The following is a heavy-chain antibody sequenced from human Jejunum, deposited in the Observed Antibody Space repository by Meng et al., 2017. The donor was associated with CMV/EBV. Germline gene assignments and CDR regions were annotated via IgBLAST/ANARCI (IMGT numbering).Heavy chain of an antibody. J-gene: IGHJ4*02. V-gene: IGHV4-34*01. CDR2: INHSGSA. D-gene: IGHD2-2*01. Sequence: YGGSFSGYYWSWIRQSRGQGLEWIGQINHSGSASYNPSLRRRVTISEDTSKNQFSLRLTSVTAADTAIYYCARTYCGSSNCYPFDYWGQGELVTVSS. CDR1: GGSFSGYY. CDR3: ARTYCGSSNCYPFDY.